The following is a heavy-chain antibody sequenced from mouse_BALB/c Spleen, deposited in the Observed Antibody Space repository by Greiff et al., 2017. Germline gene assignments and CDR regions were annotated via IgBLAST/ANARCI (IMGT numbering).Heavy chain of an antibody. CDR3: ARRDDGFLFDY. D-gene: IGHD2-3*01. CDR2: ISYSGST. Sequence: VQLKESGPGLVKPSQSLSLTCTVTGYSITSDYAWNWIRQFPGNKLEWMGYISYSGSTSYNPSLKSRISITRDTSKNQFFLQLNSVTTEDTATYYCARRDDGFLFDYWGQGTTLTVSS. J-gene: IGHJ2*01. CDR1: GYSITSDYA. V-gene: IGHV3-2*02.